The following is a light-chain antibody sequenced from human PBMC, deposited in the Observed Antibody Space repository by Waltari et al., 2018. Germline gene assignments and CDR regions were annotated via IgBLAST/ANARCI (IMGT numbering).Light chain of an antibody. CDR2: EDS. CDR1: NSDRGSYNL. V-gene: IGLV2-23*01. CDR3: CSYAGGGTFV. J-gene: IGLJ1*01. Sequence: QSALTQPASVSGSPGQSITISCTVTNSDRGSYNLVSWYQQHPGKAPKFMIYEDSKRPSGVSNRFSGSKSGNTASLTISEIQAEDEADYYCCSYAGGGTFVFGTGTKVTVL.